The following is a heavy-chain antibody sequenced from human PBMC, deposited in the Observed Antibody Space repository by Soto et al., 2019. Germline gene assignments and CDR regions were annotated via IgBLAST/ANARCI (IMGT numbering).Heavy chain of an antibody. D-gene: IGHD5-18*01. CDR2: ISAYNGNT. J-gene: IGHJ6*02. CDR1: RYNYNRYA. V-gene: IGHV1-18*01. Sequence: QVKLVQSGAEMKKPGASVRVSCKASRYNYNRYAISWVRQAPGQGLEWMGWISAYNGNTNYAQKLQGRVTMTTDTSTSTAYLELRSLRSDDTAVYYCARDPSRSTYGTYHYYGMDVWGQGTTVTVSS. CDR3: ARDPSRSTYGTYHYYGMDV.